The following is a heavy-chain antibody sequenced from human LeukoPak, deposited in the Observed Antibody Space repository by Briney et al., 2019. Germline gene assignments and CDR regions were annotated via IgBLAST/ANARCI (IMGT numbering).Heavy chain of an antibody. CDR1: GGSINSNTSY. Sequence: SETLSLTCSVSGGSINSNTSYWGWIRQPPGKGLEWIATMYYTGSIYYTSSLKSRVTISVDTSKTQFSLNLTSVTAADTAVYYCARRPGFVVHTYPWGQGTLVTVSS. V-gene: IGHV4-39*01. CDR3: ARRPGFVVHTYP. J-gene: IGHJ5*02. CDR2: MYYTGSI. D-gene: IGHD3-10*01.